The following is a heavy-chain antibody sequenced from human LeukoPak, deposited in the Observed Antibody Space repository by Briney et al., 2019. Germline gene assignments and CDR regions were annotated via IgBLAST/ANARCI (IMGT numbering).Heavy chain of an antibody. D-gene: IGHD3-22*01. Sequence: GRSLRLSCAASGFTFDDYAMHWVRQAPGKGLEWVSGISWNSGSIGYADSVKGRFTISRDNAKSSLYLQMNSLRAEDTALYYCAKDIYYDSSGYFDYWGQGTLVTVSS. CDR2: ISWNSGSI. CDR3: AKDIYYDSSGYFDY. V-gene: IGHV3-9*01. CDR1: GFTFDDYA. J-gene: IGHJ4*02.